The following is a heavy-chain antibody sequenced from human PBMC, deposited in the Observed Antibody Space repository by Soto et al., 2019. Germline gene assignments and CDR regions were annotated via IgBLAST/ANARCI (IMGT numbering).Heavy chain of an antibody. CDR1: GFTFRRYG. CDR2: IKYDGKNK. V-gene: IGHV3-30*18. Sequence: RLSCAASGFTFRRYGMHWDRQAPGKGLSWGSVIKYDGKNKYYADAEKGRCTICRYNCKNTLYLQMNTVRTKDQAVYHCAKDGVGRITIFGSDCGMDVWGQGTTVPAS. J-gene: IGHJ6*02. D-gene: IGHD3-3*01. CDR3: AKDGVGRITIFGSDCGMDV.